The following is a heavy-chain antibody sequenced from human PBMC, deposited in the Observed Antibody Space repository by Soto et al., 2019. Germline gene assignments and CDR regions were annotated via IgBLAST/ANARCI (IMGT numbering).Heavy chain of an antibody. V-gene: IGHV4-59*12. D-gene: IGHD5-12*01. J-gene: IGHJ4*02. CDR2: MYNTGST. CDR3: AAGGGLPRYY. Sequence: SETLSLTCTVSGGSISGYYWNWIRQPPGKGLEWIGYMYNTGSTVYNPSFKSRVTISVDTSKNQFSPKLSSVTAADTAVYYCAAGGGLPRYYWGQGTLVTVSS. CDR1: GGSISGYY.